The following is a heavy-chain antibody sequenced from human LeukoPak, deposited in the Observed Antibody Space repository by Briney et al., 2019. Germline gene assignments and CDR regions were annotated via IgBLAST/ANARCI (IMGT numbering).Heavy chain of an antibody. V-gene: IGHV3-23*01. CDR3: AKDPTPTPYYFDSY. Sequence: GGSLRLSCAASGFTFSSYAMNWVRQAPGKGLDWVSSISGSGDKTQYADSVKGRFTVSRDNSKNTLYLQMNSLRVEDTAMYYCAKDPTPTPYYFDSYWGQGTLVTVSS. D-gene: IGHD3-22*01. J-gene: IGHJ4*02. CDR1: GFTFSSYA. CDR2: ISGSGDKT.